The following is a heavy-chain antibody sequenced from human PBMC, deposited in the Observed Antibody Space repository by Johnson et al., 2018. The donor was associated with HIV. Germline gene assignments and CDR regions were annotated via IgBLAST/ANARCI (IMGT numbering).Heavy chain of an antibody. CDR1: GFTFSNYD. J-gene: IGHJ3*01. CDR2: IGTAGDT. CDR3: AKDLSSQLLWFIRDGFDV. Sequence: VQLVESGGGLIQPGGSLRLSCAASGFTFSNYDMYWVRQATGKGLEWVSGIGTAGDTHYADSVKGRFTISRDNSKNTLYLQMNSLRAEDTAVYYCAKDLSSQLLWFIRDGFDVWGQGTMVTVSS. D-gene: IGHD3-10*01. V-gene: IGHV3-13*01.